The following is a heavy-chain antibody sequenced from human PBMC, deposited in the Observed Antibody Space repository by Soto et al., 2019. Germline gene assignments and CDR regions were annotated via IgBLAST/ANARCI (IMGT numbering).Heavy chain of an antibody. CDR1: GHTFPISY. CDR3: ARDLRSSRFDY. V-gene: IGHV1-46*01. J-gene: IGHJ4*02. D-gene: IGHD6-6*01. CDR2: INPSGGST. Sequence: VYVACEASGHTFPISYLRWVRQAPGQGLEWMGIINPSGGSTSYAQKFQGRVTMTRDTSTSTVYMELSSLRSEDTAVYYCARDLRSSRFDYWGQGTLVTVSS.